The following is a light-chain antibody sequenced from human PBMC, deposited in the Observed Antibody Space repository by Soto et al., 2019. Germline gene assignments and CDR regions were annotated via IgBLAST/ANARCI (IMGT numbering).Light chain of an antibody. CDR2: GAS. J-gene: IGKJ4*01. V-gene: IGKV3-15*01. CDR1: QSVSGK. Sequence: EILMTQSPATLSVSPGERATLSCRASQSVSGKLAWYQQKPGQAPRLLIYGASTRATGVPARFSGSGSGTEFTLSISSLQPDDFAAYYCQQYNKWPLTFGGGTKVEIK. CDR3: QQYNKWPLT.